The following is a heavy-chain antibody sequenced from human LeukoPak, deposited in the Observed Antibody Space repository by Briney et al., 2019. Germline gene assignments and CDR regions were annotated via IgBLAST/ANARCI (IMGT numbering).Heavy chain of an antibody. V-gene: IGHV3-30*18. Sequence: GGSLRLSCAASGFTFSNYGRHWVRQAPGKGLEWVAVISYDGNNKYYTDSVKGRFTISRDSSKNTLYLQMNSLRGEDTAVYYCAKDRESGTFTLDYWGQGTLVTVSS. CDR3: AKDRESGTFTLDY. J-gene: IGHJ4*02. D-gene: IGHD1-26*01. CDR2: ISYDGNNK. CDR1: GFTFSNYG.